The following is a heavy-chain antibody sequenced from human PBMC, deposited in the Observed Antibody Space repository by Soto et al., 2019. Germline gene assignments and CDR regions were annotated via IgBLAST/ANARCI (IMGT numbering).Heavy chain of an antibody. CDR1: GFTFSSYG. J-gene: IGHJ4*02. CDR3: ARGDTDYGDQFED. Sequence: PGVYLGLSCAASGFTFSSYGMHWVRQAPGKGLEWVAVIWYDGSNKYYADSVKGRFTISRDNSKNTLYLQMNSLRAEDTAVYYWARGDTDYGDQFEDWGQGILVSVA. D-gene: IGHD4-17*01. CDR2: IWYDGSNK. V-gene: IGHV3-33*01.